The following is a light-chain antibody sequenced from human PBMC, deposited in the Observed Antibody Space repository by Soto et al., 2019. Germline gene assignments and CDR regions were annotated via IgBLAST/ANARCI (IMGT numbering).Light chain of an antibody. J-gene: IGLJ3*02. Sequence: QSALTQPASVSGSPGQSITISCTGTSSDVGGYNYVSWYQQHPGKAPKLMIYEVSNRPSGVSNRFSGSKSGNTASLTISGLQAEDEADYYCSSLGVFGGGTKLTVL. CDR1: SSDVGGYNY. CDR2: EVS. V-gene: IGLV2-14*01. CDR3: SSLGV.